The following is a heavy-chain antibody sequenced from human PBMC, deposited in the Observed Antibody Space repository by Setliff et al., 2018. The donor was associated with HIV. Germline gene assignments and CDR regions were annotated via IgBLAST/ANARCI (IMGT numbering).Heavy chain of an antibody. D-gene: IGHD3-3*01. CDR2: IYYSGST. J-gene: IGHJ6*03. V-gene: IGHV4-59*01. CDR3: ARSPPTTFWSGYTYYYYMDV. Sequence: SETLSLTCTVSGGSISSYYWSWIRQPPGKGLEWIGYIYYSGSTNYNPSPKSRVTISVDTSQNQFSLKLTSVTAADTAVYYCARSPPTTFWSGYTYYYYMDVWGEGTTVTVSS. CDR1: GGSISSYY.